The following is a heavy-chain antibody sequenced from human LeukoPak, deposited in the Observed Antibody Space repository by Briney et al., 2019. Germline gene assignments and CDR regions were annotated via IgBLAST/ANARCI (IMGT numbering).Heavy chain of an antibody. CDR3: ARGLVMAVAGRGEFHY. Sequence: KSSETLSLTCIVSGGSISSYYWSWIRQPPGKGLEWIGYIYYSGSTNYNPSLKSRVTISVDTSKNQFSLKLSSVTAADTAVYYCARGLVMAVAGRGEFHYWGQGTLVTVSS. CDR1: GGSISSYY. D-gene: IGHD6-13*01. J-gene: IGHJ4*02. V-gene: IGHV4-59*01. CDR2: IYYSGST.